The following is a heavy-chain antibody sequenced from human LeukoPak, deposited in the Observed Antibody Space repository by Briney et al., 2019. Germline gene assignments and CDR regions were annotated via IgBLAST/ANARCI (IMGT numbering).Heavy chain of an antibody. CDR2: IKQDGSEK. CDR1: GFTFSSYW. Sequence: GGSLRLSCAASGFTFSSYWMSWVRQAPGKGLEWVANIKQDGSEKYYEDSVKGRFTISRDNSKDTLYLQMNSLRAEDTAIYYCARDIQLSTWGLGTIVTVSS. V-gene: IGHV3-7*05. CDR3: ARDIQLST. D-gene: IGHD5-24*01. J-gene: IGHJ3*01.